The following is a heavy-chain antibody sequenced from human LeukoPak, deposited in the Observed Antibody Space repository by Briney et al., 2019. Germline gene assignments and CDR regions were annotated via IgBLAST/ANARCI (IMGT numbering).Heavy chain of an antibody. D-gene: IGHD7-27*01. CDR3: ARDRAGTGEIDY. CDR1: GGSISSYY. J-gene: IGHJ4*02. Sequence: SETLSLTCTVSGGSISSYYWSWIRQPPGKGLEWIGYIYYSGSTNYNPSLKSRVTMSVDTSKNQFSLKLSSVTAADTAVYYCARDRAGTGEIDYWGQGTLVTVSS. V-gene: IGHV4-59*01. CDR2: IYYSGST.